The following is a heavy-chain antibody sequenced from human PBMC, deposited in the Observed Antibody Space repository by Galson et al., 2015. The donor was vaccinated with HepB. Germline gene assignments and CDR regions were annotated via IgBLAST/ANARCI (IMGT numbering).Heavy chain of an antibody. CDR2: ISSSSSYT. CDR3: AREAASLGSGRAVDI. Sequence: SLRLSCAASGFTFSDYYMSWIRQAPGKGLEWVSYISSSSSYTNYADSVKGRFTISRDNAKNSLYLQMNSLRAEDTAVYYCAREAASLGSGRAVDIWGQGTMVTVSS. CDR1: GFTFSDYY. V-gene: IGHV3-11*06. J-gene: IGHJ3*02. D-gene: IGHD7-27*01.